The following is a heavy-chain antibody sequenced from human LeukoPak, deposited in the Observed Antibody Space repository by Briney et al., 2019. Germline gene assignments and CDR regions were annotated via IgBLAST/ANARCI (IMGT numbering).Heavy chain of an antibody. D-gene: IGHD1-26*01. Sequence: SETLSLTCTVSGHSISSGDYYWSWIRQPPGKGLEWIGYIYYSGTTYYNPSLKSRVVMSVDTSKNHFSLRPNSVSAADTAVYYCARDLTGSYYGYFDPWGQGTLVTVSS. CDR1: GHSISSGDYY. V-gene: IGHV4-30-4*01. CDR2: IYYSGTT. CDR3: ARDLTGSYYGYFDP. J-gene: IGHJ5*02.